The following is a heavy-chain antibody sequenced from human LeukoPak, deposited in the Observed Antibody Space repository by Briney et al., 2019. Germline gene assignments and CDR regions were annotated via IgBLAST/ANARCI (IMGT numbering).Heavy chain of an antibody. J-gene: IGHJ6*03. CDR3: AKSGAIGTIYDSSGYQLGHYYYMDV. CDR2: ITDSAGST. D-gene: IGHD3-22*01. CDR1: GFTFSNYA. V-gene: IGHV3-23*01. Sequence: GGSLRLSCAASGFTFSNYAMSWVRQAPGKGLEWVSGITDSAGSTHYADSVKGRFTISRDNSKNTLYLQMNSLRAEDTAVYYCAKSGAIGTIYDSSGYQLGHYYYMDVWGKGTTVTVSS.